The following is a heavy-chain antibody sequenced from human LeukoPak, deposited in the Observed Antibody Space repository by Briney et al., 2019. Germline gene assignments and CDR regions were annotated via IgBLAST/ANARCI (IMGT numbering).Heavy chain of an antibody. Sequence: GASVTVSCTASGYTFTSYYMHWVRQAPGQGLEWMGGIIPIFGTANYAQKFQGRVTITADESTSTAYMELSSLRSEDTAVYYCARALLRYCSSTSCYWFDPWGQGTLVTVSS. J-gene: IGHJ5*02. V-gene: IGHV1-69*13. CDR1: GYTFTSYY. D-gene: IGHD2-2*01. CDR3: ARALLRYCSSTSCYWFDP. CDR2: IIPIFGTA.